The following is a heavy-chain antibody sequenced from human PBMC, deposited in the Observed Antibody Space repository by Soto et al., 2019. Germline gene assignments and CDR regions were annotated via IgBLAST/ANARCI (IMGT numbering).Heavy chain of an antibody. CDR1: GGSISSGGYY. J-gene: IGHJ4*02. CDR2: IYYSGST. V-gene: IGHV4-31*03. Sequence: SETLSLTCTVSGGSISSGGYYWSWIRQHPGKGLEWIGYIYYSGSTYYNPSLKSRVTISVDKSKNQFSLKLSSVTAADTAVYYCARGSPAKYYFDYWGQGTLVTVSS. CDR3: ARGSPAKYYFDY. D-gene: IGHD2-2*01.